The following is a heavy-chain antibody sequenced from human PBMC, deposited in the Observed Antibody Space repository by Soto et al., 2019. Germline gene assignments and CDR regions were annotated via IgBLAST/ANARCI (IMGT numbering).Heavy chain of an antibody. CDR1: GYTFTSYD. Sequence: GASVKVSCKASGYTFTSYDINWVRQATGQGLEWMGWMNPNSGNTGYAQKFQGRVTITRNTSISTAYMELSSLRSEDTAVYYCARFGSLGYCTNGVCSIDAFDIWGQGTMVTVSS. CDR2: MNPNSGNT. V-gene: IGHV1-8*01. J-gene: IGHJ3*02. CDR3: ARFGSLGYCTNGVCSIDAFDI. D-gene: IGHD2-8*01.